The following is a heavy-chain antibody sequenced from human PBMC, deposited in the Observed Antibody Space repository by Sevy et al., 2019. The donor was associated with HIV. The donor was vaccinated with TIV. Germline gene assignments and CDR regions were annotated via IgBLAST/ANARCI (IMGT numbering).Heavy chain of an antibody. J-gene: IGHJ5*02. D-gene: IGHD2-15*01. CDR2: INPSSGGT. Sequence: ASVKVSRETSGYTFTYYYIHWVRQAPGQGLGWMGWINPSSGGTQYAQKFQGRVSVTSDTSRRTSYMELRRLRSDDTALYYCARQVDNWFDPWGQGTPVTVSS. V-gene: IGHV1-2*02. CDR3: ARQVDNWFDP. CDR1: GYTFTYYY.